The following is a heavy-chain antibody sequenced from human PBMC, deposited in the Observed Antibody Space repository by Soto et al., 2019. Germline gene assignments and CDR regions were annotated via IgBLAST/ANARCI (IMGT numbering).Heavy chain of an antibody. CDR2: ISAYNGNT. V-gene: IGHV1-18*01. CDR3: ARDGAMVRGVIPHYYYYVDV. Sequence: ASVKVSCKASGYTFTSYGISWVRQAPGQGLEWMGWISAYNGNTNYAQKLQGRVTMTTDTSTSTAYMELRSLRSDDTAVYYCARDGAMVRGVIPHYYYYVDVWGKGTTVTVSS. J-gene: IGHJ6*03. D-gene: IGHD3-10*01. CDR1: GYTFTSYG.